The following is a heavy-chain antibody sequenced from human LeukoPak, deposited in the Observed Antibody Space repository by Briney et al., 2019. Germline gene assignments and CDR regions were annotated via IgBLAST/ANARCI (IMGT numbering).Heavy chain of an antibody. D-gene: IGHD4-11*01. Sequence: PGGSLRLSCAASGFTFSSHWMNWVRQAPGKGLEWVSSISSSSSYIYYAGSVKGRFTISRDNAKNSLFLQMTSLRAEDTAVYYCARDRSRNYGYYFDFWGQGTLVSVSS. CDR1: GFTFSSHW. V-gene: IGHV3-21*01. CDR2: ISSSSSYI. J-gene: IGHJ4*02. CDR3: ARDRSRNYGYYFDF.